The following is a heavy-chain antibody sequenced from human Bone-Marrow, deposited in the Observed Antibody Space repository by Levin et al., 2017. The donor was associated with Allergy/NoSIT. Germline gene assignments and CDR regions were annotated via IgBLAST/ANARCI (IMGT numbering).Heavy chain of an antibody. V-gene: IGHV3-23*01. CDR3: AKVFSLGAARPYYFDY. J-gene: IGHJ4*02. CDR1: GFTFSSYA. CDR2: ISGSGGST. D-gene: IGHD6-6*01. Sequence: GGSLRLSCAASGFTFSSYAMSWVRQAPGKGLEWVSAISGSGGSTYYADSVKGRFTISRDNSKNTLYLQMNSLRAEDTAVYYCAKVFSLGAARPYYFDYWGQGTLVTVSS.